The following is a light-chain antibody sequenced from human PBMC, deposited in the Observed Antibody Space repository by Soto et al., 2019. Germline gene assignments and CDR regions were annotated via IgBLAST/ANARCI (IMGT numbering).Light chain of an antibody. V-gene: IGKV3-15*01. CDR2: GSC. Sequence: EIVMTQSPATLSVSPGERATLSCRARRSVSGNLGWWQRKPVQSPMLLIDGSCTRATGIPPMFSGIGSGTEFTLTISSLQSEDFAVYYCQQYNNWPRTFGQGTKVDI. CDR3: QQYNNWPRT. CDR1: RSVSGN. J-gene: IGKJ1*01.